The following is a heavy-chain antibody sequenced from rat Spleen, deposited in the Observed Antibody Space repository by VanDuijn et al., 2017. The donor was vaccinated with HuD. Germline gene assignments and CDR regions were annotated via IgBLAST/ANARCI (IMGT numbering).Heavy chain of an antibody. Sequence: EVQLVESDGGLVQPGRSLKLSCAASGFTFDDYGMAWVRQAPKNGLEWVASINWGGSSTYYPDNVKGRFTISRDNAESTLSLQMDSLRSEDTATYYCARRHYGYTDYFDYWGQGVMVTVSS. CDR3: ARRHYGYTDYFDY. J-gene: IGHJ2*01. CDR1: GFTFDDYG. V-gene: IGHV5-29*01. CDR2: INWGGSST. D-gene: IGHD1-9*01.